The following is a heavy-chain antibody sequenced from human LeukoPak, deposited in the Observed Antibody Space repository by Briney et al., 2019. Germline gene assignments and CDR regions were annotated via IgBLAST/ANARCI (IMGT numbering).Heavy chain of an antibody. CDR1: GGSFSGYY. CDR2: INHSGST. CDR3: ARGPDIVATWGNYFDY. D-gene: IGHD5-12*01. J-gene: IGHJ4*02. Sequence: ESSETLSLTCAVYGGSFSGYYWSWIRQPPGKGLEWIGEINHSGSTNYNPSPKSRVTISVDTSKNQFSLKLSSVTAADTAVYYCARGPDIVATWGNYFDYWGQGTLVTVSS. V-gene: IGHV4-34*01.